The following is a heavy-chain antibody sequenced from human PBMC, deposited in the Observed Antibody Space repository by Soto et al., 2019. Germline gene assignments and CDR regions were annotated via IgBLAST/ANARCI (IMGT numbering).Heavy chain of an antibody. D-gene: IGHD2-15*01. J-gene: IGHJ4*02. Sequence: QVQLVQSGAEVKRPGASVKVSCKASGYTFTTYYMHWVRQAPGQGLEWLGIINPNGGSTTYAQKLQGRGTMTRDASTSTVYCELSSLSSEDTAVYYCARAGYCSGGTCFHGNCDYWGQGTLVTVSA. CDR1: GYTFTTYY. V-gene: IGHV1-46*04. CDR3: ARAGYCSGGTCFHGNCDY. CDR2: INPNGGST.